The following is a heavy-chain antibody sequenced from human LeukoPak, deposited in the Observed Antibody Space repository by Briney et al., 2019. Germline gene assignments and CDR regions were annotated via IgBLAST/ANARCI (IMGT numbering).Heavy chain of an antibody. CDR3: ARESRNITIFGVVIHYYYYMDV. Sequence: PSETLSLTCTVSGYSISSGYYWGWIRQPPGKGLEWIGSIYHSGSTYYNPSLKSRVTISVDTSKTQFSLKLSSVTAADTAVYYCARESRNITIFGVVIHYYYYMDVWGKGTTVTVSS. CDR2: IYHSGST. J-gene: IGHJ6*03. V-gene: IGHV4-38-2*02. CDR1: GYSISSGYY. D-gene: IGHD3-3*01.